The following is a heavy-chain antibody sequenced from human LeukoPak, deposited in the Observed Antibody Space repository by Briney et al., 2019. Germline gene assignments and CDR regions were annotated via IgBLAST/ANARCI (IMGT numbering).Heavy chain of an antibody. CDR3: ARDRAVKARIGGMDV. CDR1: GFIFSGYS. J-gene: IGHJ6*02. CDR2: ISESSSHK. D-gene: IGHD4-4*01. Sequence: GGSLSLSCAASGFIFSGYSMNWVRQAPGKGLEWVSYISESSSHKYDADSVKGRFTISRDNAKNSLYLQMNSLRVEDTGIYYCARDRAVKARIGGMDVWGLGTTVIVSS. V-gene: IGHV3-21*06.